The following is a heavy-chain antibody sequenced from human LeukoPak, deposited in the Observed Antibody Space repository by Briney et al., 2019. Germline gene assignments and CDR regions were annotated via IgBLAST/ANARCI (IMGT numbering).Heavy chain of an antibody. J-gene: IGHJ4*02. CDR2: INSYNGNT. V-gene: IGHV1-18*01. Sequence: ASVKVSCKASGHTFTNYGINWVRQAPGQGLEWMGWINSYNGNTNYAQKFQGRFTVTTDSSTSTAYMELRNLRFDDTAVYYCARDGTSTDDYWGQGTLVTVSS. CDR3: ARDGTSTDDY. D-gene: IGHD2-2*01. CDR1: GHTFTNYG.